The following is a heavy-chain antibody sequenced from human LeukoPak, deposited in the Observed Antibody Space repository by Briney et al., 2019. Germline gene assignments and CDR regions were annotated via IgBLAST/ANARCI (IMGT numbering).Heavy chain of an antibody. CDR2: INHSGST. Sequence: PSETLSLTCAVYGGSFSGYYWSWIRQPPGKGLEWIGEINHSGSTNYNPSLKSRVTISVDTSRNQFSLKLSSVTAADTAVYYCARKVAAAAGSSGAPYYFDYWGQGTLVTVSS. CDR1: GGSFSGYY. J-gene: IGHJ4*02. V-gene: IGHV4-34*01. D-gene: IGHD6-13*01. CDR3: ARKVAAAAGSSGAPYYFDY.